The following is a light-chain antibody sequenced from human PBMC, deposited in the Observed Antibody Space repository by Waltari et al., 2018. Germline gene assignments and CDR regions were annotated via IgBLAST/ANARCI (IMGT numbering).Light chain of an antibody. CDR3: QQYNNWPPIT. Sequence: EIVMTQSPPTLSVSPGERATLSCRASQSVSNSLAWYQHRPGRAPRLLIHSASTRAPDIPARFSGSGSETEFTLTISNLQSEDFALYYCQQYNNWPPITFGQGTRLEIK. CDR1: QSVSNS. V-gene: IGKV3D-15*01. CDR2: SAS. J-gene: IGKJ5*01.